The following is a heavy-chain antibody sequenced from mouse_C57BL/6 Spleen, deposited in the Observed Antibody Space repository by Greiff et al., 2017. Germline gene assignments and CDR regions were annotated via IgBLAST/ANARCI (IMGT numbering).Heavy chain of an antibody. D-gene: IGHD2-5*01. CDR3: ARNRDYYSNYVGYFDY. V-gene: IGHV3-6*01. Sequence: ESGPGLVKPSQSLSLTCSVTGYSITSGYYWNWIRQFPGNKLEWMGYISYDGSNNYNPSLKNRISITRDTSKNQFFLKLNSVTTEDTATXYCARNRDYYSNYVGYFDYWGQGTTLTVSS. CDR1: GYSITSGYY. CDR2: ISYDGSN. J-gene: IGHJ2*01.